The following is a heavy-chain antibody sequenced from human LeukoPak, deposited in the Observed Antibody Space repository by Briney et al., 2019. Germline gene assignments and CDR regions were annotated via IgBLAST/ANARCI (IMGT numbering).Heavy chain of an antibody. D-gene: IGHD2-8*02. CDR1: GGSISSGDYY. Sequence: SQTLSLTCTVSGGSISSGDYYWSWIRQPPGKGLEWIWYIYYSGSTYYNPSLKSRVTISVDTSKNQFSLKLSSVTAADTAVYYCARGPGGPKDAFDIWGQGTMVTVSS. CDR3: ARGPGGPKDAFDI. CDR2: IYYSGST. V-gene: IGHV4-30-4*01. J-gene: IGHJ3*02.